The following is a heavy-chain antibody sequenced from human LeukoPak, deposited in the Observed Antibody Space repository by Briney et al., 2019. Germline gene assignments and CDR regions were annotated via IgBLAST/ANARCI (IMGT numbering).Heavy chain of an antibody. Sequence: GGSLRLSCAASGFTFSSYSMNWVRQAPGKGLEWVSSISSSSSCIYYADSVKGRFTISRDNAKNSLYLQMNSLRAEDTAVYYCARDVAVAGTGEDYYYYMDVWGKGTTVTVSS. D-gene: IGHD6-19*01. CDR1: GFTFSSYS. CDR3: ARDVAVAGTGEDYYYYMDV. CDR2: ISSSSSCI. V-gene: IGHV3-21*01. J-gene: IGHJ6*03.